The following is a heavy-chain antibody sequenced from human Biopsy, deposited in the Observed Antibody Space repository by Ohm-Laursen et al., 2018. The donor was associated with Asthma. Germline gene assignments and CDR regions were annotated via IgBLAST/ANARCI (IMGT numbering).Heavy chain of an antibody. CDR1: GDSLGSFINYA. CDR3: ARGYSGTDRIVYYYSGMEV. J-gene: IGHJ6*02. CDR2: LIPALGTA. Sequence: SVKVSCKASGDSLGSFINYAISWVRQAPRQGLEWMGGLIPALGTADYAPMFEGRATITADESTSTAYLELTSLRFEDTAVYYCARGYSGTDRIVYYYSGMEVWGQGTTVTVSS. V-gene: IGHV1-69*13. D-gene: IGHD5-12*01.